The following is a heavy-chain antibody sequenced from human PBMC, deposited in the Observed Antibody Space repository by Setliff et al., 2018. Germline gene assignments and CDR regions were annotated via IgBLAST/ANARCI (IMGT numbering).Heavy chain of an antibody. D-gene: IGHD3-16*01. CDR2: IYYNGST. V-gene: IGHV4-39*01. Sequence: SETLSLTCTVSGGSIRSSYYYWGWIRQPPGKGLEWIGSIYYNGSTHFNPSLKSRVAISADTSKNLLSLRVNSVTTTDTAVYYCARPLEESFGGVRDSDAFDVWGQGTMVTVS. CDR1: GGSIRSSYYY. CDR3: ARPLEESFGGVRDSDAFDV. J-gene: IGHJ3*01.